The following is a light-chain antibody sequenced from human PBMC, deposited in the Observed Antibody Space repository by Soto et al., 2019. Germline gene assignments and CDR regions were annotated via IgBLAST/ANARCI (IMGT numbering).Light chain of an antibody. CDR3: QQYDNLPLVT. V-gene: IGKV1-33*01. J-gene: IGKJ3*01. CDR2: DAS. Sequence: DIQMTQSPSSLSASVGDRVTITCQASQDISNSLNWYQQKPGKAPKLLIYDASNLETGVPSRYSGSGSGTDFTFTITSLQPEDIATYYCQQYDNLPLVTFVPGTKVDIK. CDR1: QDISNS.